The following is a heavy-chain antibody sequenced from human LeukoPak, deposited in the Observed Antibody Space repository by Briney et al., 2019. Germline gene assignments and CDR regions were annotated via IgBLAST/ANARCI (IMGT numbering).Heavy chain of an antibody. CDR1: GGTFSSYA. CDR3: AAGSPRYCSGGSCLEKSPVDY. Sequence: GASVKVSCKASGGTFSSYAISWVRQAPGQGLEWMGRIIPILGIANYAQKFQGRVTITADKSTSTAYMELSSLRSEDTAVYYCAAGSPRYCSGGSCLEKSPVDYWGQGTLVTVSS. D-gene: IGHD2-15*01. J-gene: IGHJ4*02. CDR2: IIPILGIA. V-gene: IGHV1-69*04.